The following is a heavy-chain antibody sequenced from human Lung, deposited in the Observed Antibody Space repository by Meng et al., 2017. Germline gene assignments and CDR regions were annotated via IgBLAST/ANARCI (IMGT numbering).Heavy chain of an antibody. J-gene: IGHJ4*02. CDR2: ITGDGSST. CDR3: ARGGVTTDD. V-gene: IGHV3-74*01. Sequence: VQLVESGGGLVQLGGSLRLSCAASGFTFSTHWMHWVRQAPGKGLEWVSRITGDGSSTIYADSVQGRFTMSRDNAKNTLSLQMNSLRAEDTAVYYCARGGVTTDDWGQGTLVTVSS. D-gene: IGHD4-17*01. CDR1: GFTFSTHW.